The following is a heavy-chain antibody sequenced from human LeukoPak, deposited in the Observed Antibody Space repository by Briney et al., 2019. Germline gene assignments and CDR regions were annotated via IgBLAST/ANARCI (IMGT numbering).Heavy chain of an antibody. Sequence: ASVKVSCKASGYTFTSYYMHWVRQAPGQGLEWMGVINPSGGSTSYAQKFQGRVAMTRDTSTSTVYMELSSLRSEDTAVYYCARELLWFGGRGRFDPWGQGTLVTVSS. J-gene: IGHJ5*02. CDR2: INPSGGST. D-gene: IGHD3-10*01. CDR3: ARELLWFGGRGRFDP. V-gene: IGHV1-46*01. CDR1: GYTFTSYY.